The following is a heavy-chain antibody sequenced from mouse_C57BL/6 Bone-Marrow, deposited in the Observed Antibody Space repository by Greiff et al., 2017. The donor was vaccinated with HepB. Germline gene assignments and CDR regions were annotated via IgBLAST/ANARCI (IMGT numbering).Heavy chain of an antibody. V-gene: IGHV1-39*01. CDR1: GYSFTDYN. J-gene: IGHJ4*01. CDR3: ATDIYYGNFYAMDY. D-gene: IGHD2-1*01. Sequence: EVQLQQSGPELVKPGASVKISCKASGYSFTDYNMNWVKQSNGKSLEWIGVINPNYGTTSYNQKFKGKATLTVDQSTSTAYMQLNSLTSEDSAVYYCATDIYYGNFYAMDYWGQGTSVTVSS. CDR2: INPNYGTT.